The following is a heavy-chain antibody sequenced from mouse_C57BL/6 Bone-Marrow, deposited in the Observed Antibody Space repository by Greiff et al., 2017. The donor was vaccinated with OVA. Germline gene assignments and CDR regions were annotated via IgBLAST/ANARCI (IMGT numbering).Heavy chain of an antibody. V-gene: IGHV1-82*01. Sequence: VQLQQSGPELVKPGASVKISCKASGYAFSSSWMNWVKQRPGKGLEWIGRIYPGDGDTNYNGKFKGKATLTADKSSSTAYMQLSSLTSEDSAVYFCARLDYYGSSYWCFDVWGTGTTVTVSS. CDR1: GYAFSSSW. J-gene: IGHJ1*03. CDR3: ARLDYYGSSYWCFDV. D-gene: IGHD1-1*01. CDR2: IYPGDGDT.